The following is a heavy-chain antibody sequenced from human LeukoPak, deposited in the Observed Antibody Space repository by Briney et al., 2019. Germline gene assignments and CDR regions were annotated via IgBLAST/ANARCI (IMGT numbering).Heavy chain of an antibody. J-gene: IGHJ3*02. Sequence: RSGGSLRLSCAASGFTFSSYSMNWVRQAPGEGLEWVSSISSSSSYIYYADSVKGRFTISRDNAKNSLYLQMNSLRAEDTAVYYCARLSLRIRPQGAFDIWGQGTMVTVSS. V-gene: IGHV3-21*01. CDR1: GFTFSSYS. CDR2: ISSSSSYI. D-gene: IGHD5-18*01. CDR3: ARLSLRIRPQGAFDI.